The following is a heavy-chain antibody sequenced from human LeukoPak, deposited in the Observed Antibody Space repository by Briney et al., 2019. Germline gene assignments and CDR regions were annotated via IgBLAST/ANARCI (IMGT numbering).Heavy chain of an antibody. J-gene: IGHJ4*02. Sequence: EASVKVSCKASGGTFSSYAISWVRQAPGQGLEWMGRIIPILGIANYAQKFQGRVTITADKSTSTAYMELSSLRSEDTAVYYCARGPEFWSGYYPPWGQPKGEFDYWGQGTLVTVSS. D-gene: IGHD3-3*01. V-gene: IGHV1-69*04. CDR2: IIPILGIA. CDR1: GGTFSSYA. CDR3: ARGPEFWSGYYPPWGQPKGEFDY.